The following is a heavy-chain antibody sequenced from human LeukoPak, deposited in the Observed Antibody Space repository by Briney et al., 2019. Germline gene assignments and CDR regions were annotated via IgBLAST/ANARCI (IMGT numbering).Heavy chain of an antibody. J-gene: IGHJ4*02. D-gene: IGHD3-9*01. V-gene: IGHV4-4*07. CDR2: IYTSGST. CDR1: GGSISSYY. Sequence: KPSETLSLTCTVSGGSISSYYWSWIRQPAGKGLEWIGRIYTSGSTNYNPSLKSRVTMSVDTSKNQFSLKLSSVTAADTAVYYCARGYYDILTGYYPFDYWGQGTLVTVSS. CDR3: ARGYYDILTGYYPFDY.